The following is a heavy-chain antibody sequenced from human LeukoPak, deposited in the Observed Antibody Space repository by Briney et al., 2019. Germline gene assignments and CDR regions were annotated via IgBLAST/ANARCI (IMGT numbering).Heavy chain of an antibody. CDR3: ARDACSSTSCYKSVDY. D-gene: IGHD2-2*02. V-gene: IGHV1-18*01. Sequence: ASLKVSCKASGYTFTSYGISWVRQAPGQGLEWMGWISAYNGNTNYAQKLQGRVTMTTDTSTSTAYMELRSLRSDDTDVYYCARDACSSTSCYKSVDYWGQGTLVTVSS. CDR1: GYTFTSYG. CDR2: ISAYNGNT. J-gene: IGHJ4*02.